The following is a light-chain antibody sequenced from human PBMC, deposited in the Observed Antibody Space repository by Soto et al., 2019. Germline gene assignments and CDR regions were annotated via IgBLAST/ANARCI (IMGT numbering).Light chain of an antibody. CDR2: GAF. J-gene: IGKJ5*01. CDR1: PSVTNY. CDR3: QQRNIWPPVT. V-gene: IGKV3-11*01. Sequence: EIVMTKSPGTLSLSPGERATLSCRASPSVTNYLAWYQQKPGQAPRLLXYGAFNRATGIPARFSGSGSGTDFTLTISSLEPEDFAVYYCQQRNIWPPVTFGQGTRLEIK.